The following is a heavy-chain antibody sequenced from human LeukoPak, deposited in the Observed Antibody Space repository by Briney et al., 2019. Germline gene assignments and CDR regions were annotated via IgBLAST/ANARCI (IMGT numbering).Heavy chain of an antibody. D-gene: IGHD5/OR15-5a*01. V-gene: IGHV4-59*11. CDR2: IYYSGSN. J-gene: IGHJ4*02. Sequence: SETLSLTCTVSGVSISSHYWSWVRQPPGKGLEWVGYIYYSGSNNYNPSLNTRVSISVDTSTNQFSLKLSSVTAADTAVYYCARDGYSVYDTLYYFDYWGQGTLVTVSS. CDR3: ARDGYSVYDTLYYFDY. CDR1: GVSISSHY.